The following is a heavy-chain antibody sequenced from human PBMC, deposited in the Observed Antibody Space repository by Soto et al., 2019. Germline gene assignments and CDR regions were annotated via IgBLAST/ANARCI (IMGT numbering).Heavy chain of an antibody. CDR3: AKDLVGGPDY. CDR2: ISYDGSEK. V-gene: IGHV3-30*18. J-gene: IGHJ4*02. Sequence: PGGSLRLSCAASGFTFSSYGMHWVRQAPGKGLEWVAVISYDGSEKYYADSVKGRFTISRDNSKNTLYLQMISLRAEDTSVYYCAKDLVGGPDYWGLGTLVTVSS. D-gene: IGHD2-15*01. CDR1: GFTFSSYG.